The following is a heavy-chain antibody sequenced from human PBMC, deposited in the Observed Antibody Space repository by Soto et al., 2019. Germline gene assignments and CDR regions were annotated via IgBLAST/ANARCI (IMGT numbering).Heavy chain of an antibody. CDR1: GFTVSSNY. V-gene: IGHV3-53*01. CDR3: ARDLPRYNWNDGNRYYYYGMDV. CDR2: IYSGGST. J-gene: IGHJ6*02. D-gene: IGHD1-20*01. Sequence: AASGFTVSSNYMSWVRQAPGKGLEWVSVIYSGGSTYYADSVKGRFTISRDNSKNTLYLQMNSLRAEDTAVYYCARDLPRYNWNDGNRYYYYGMDVWGQGTTVTVSS.